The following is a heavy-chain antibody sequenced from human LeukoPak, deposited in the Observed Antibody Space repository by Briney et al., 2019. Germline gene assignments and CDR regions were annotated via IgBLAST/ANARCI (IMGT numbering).Heavy chain of an antibody. V-gene: IGHV4-59*11. CDR1: GGSIRGHY. CDR3: AKGAGYDSSGYYAEYFQH. CDR2: IYYSGST. J-gene: IGHJ1*01. D-gene: IGHD3-22*01. Sequence: KPSETLCLTCAASGGSIRGHYWSWIRQPPGKGLDWVGYIYYSGSTSYNPYHKSRVTISVDTSNNQFSLKLSSVTAADTAVYYCAKGAGYDSSGYYAEYFQHWGQGTLVTVSS.